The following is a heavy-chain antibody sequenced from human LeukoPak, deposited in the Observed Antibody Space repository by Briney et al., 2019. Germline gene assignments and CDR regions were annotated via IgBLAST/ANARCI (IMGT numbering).Heavy chain of an antibody. Sequence: SGALSLTCRVYGLTFSDYYCAWIRQPPGKGLEWIGELNHVGRTTYNPALKSRVTISADTSKNQFSLKLSSVTAADTAVYYCARVQYFDNGRYWNLEYWGQGTLVTVSS. D-gene: IGHD3-22*01. CDR3: ARVQYFDNGRYWNLEY. CDR1: GLTFSDYY. CDR2: LNHVGRT. J-gene: IGHJ4*02. V-gene: IGHV4-34*01.